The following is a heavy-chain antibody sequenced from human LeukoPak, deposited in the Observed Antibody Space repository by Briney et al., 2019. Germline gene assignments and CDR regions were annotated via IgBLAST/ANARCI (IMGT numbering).Heavy chain of an antibody. J-gene: IGHJ4*02. CDR1: GGSISSSSYY. D-gene: IGHD1-26*01. V-gene: IGHV4-39*01. Sequence: PSETLSLTCTVSGGSISSSSYYWGWIRQPPGKGLEWIGSIYYSGSTYYNPSLKSRVTISVDTSKNQFSLKLSSVTAADTAVYYCARLEQWEGGFDYWGQGTLVTVSS. CDR2: IYYSGST. CDR3: ARLEQWEGGFDY.